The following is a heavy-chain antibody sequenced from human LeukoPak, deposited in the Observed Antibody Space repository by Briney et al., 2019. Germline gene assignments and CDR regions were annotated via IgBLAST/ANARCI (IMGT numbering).Heavy chain of an antibody. CDR2: ISYSGADT. V-gene: IGHV3-30*12. CDR1: GFTFSNHG. CDR3: ARDVRAARDGQQSGADY. D-gene: IGHD5-24*01. Sequence: GRSLRLSCAASGFTFSNHGMHWVRQTPDKGLEWVAIISYSGADTYYTDSVKGRFSVSRYNSKNTVFLQMDSLRVEDTAIYYCARDVRAARDGQQSGADYWGQGTRVTVSS. J-gene: IGHJ4*02.